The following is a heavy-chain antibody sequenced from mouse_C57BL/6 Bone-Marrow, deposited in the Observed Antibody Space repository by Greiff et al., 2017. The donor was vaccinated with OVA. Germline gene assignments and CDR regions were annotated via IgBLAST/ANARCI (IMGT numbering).Heavy chain of an antibody. CDR2: IWSGGST. Sequence: VKLVESGPGLVQPSQSLSITCTVSGFSLTSYGVHWVRQSPGKGLEWLGVIWSGGSTDYNAAFISRLSISKDNSKSQVFFKMNSLQADDTAIYYCARVRYGNCLAYWGQGTLVTVSA. D-gene: IGHD2-10*02. V-gene: IGHV2-2*01. CDR3: ARVRYGNCLAY. CDR1: GFSLTSYG. J-gene: IGHJ3*01.